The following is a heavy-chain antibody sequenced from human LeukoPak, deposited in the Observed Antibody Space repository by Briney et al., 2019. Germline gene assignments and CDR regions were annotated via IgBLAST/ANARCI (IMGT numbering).Heavy chain of an antibody. V-gene: IGHV4-59*12. CDR1: GGSISTYY. CDR2: IYYSGTT. D-gene: IGHD6-13*01. Sequence: SETLSLTCTVSGGSISTYYWSWIRQPPGKGLEWIGYIYYSGTTNYNPSLKSRVTISVDTSKNQFSLKLSSVTAADTAVYYCARVPIAAVNGGYAFDIWGQGTMVTVSS. CDR3: ARVPIAAVNGGYAFDI. J-gene: IGHJ3*02.